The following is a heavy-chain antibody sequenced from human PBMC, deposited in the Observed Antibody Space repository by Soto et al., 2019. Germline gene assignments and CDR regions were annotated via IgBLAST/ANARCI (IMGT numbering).Heavy chain of an antibody. CDR3: GSRVGREWLRTFDY. CDR2: INHSGST. D-gene: IGHD5-12*01. V-gene: IGHV4-34*01. J-gene: IGHJ4*02. Sequence: PSETLSLTCAVYGGSFSGYYWSWIRQPPGKGLEWIGEINHSGSTNYNPSLKSRVTISVDTSKNQFSLKLSSVTAADTAVYYCGSRVGREWLRTFDYWGQGTLVTVSS. CDR1: GGSFSGYY.